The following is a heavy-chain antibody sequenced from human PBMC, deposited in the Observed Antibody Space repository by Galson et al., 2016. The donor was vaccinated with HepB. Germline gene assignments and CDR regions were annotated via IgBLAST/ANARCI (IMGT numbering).Heavy chain of an antibody. V-gene: IGHV2-5*02. D-gene: IGHD4-23*01. J-gene: IGHJ5*01. CDR3: AHRRRGGRFDS. CDR1: GFSLSISGVG. CDR2: IFWDDDK. Sequence: PALVKPTQTLTLTCTFSGFSLSISGVGVGWIRQPPGKALEWLALIFWDDDKRYRPSLKSRLTITKDTSKNQVVLTMTNMDPVDTATYYCAHRRRGGRFDSWGQGTLVTVSS.